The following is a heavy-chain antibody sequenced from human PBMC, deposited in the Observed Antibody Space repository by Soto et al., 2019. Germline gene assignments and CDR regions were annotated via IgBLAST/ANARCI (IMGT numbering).Heavy chain of an antibody. Sequence: SVKVSCKASGGTFSSYAISWVRQAPGQGLEWMGGIIPIFGTANYAQKFQGRVTITADESTSTAYMELSSLRSEDTAVYYCAKRGRDYDFWSGPPWYYYYGMDVWG. CDR1: GGTFSSYA. CDR3: AKRGRDYDFWSGPPWYYYYGMDV. D-gene: IGHD3-3*01. V-gene: IGHV1-69*13. CDR2: IIPIFGTA. J-gene: IGHJ6*02.